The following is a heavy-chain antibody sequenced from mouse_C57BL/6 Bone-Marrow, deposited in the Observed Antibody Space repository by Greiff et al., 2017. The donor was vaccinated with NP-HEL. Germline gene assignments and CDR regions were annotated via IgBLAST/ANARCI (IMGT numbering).Heavy chain of an antibody. Sequence: QVQLQQPGAELVKPGASVKLSCKASGYTFTSYWMHWVKKRPGQGLEWIGMIHPNSGSTNYNEKFKSKATLTVDKSSSTAYMQLSSLTSEDSAVYYCARQAIVTTRWYFDVWGTGTTVTVSS. CDR2: IHPNSGST. J-gene: IGHJ1*03. CDR1: GYTFTSYW. V-gene: IGHV1-64*01. D-gene: IGHD2-5*01. CDR3: ARQAIVTTRWYFDV.